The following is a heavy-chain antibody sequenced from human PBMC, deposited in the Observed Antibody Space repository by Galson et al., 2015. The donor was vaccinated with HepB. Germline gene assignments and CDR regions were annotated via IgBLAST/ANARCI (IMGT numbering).Heavy chain of an antibody. D-gene: IGHD3-22*01. V-gene: IGHV1-46*01. CDR2: INPSGGST. J-gene: IGHJ4*02. CDR1: GYTFTSYY. CDR3: ATVVVNFSGFDY. Sequence: SVKVSCKASGYTFTSYYMHWVRQAPGQGLEWMGIINPSGGSTSYAQKFQGRVTMTRDTSMSTVYMELSSLRSEDTAVYYCATVVVNFSGFDYWGQGTLVTVSS.